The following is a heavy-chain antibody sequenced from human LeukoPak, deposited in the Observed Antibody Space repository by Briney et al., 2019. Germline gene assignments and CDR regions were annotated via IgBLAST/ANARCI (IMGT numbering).Heavy chain of an antibody. CDR1: GFTFSNYA. CDR3: AKASIYCDSSGYYHFDY. CDR2: ISGSGGNT. Sequence: GGSLRLSCAASGFTFSNYAMNWVRQAPGKGLEWVSGISGSGGNTYYADSVKGRFTISRDNSRNTLYLEMNSLRAEDTAVFYCAKASIYCDSSGYYHFDYWGQGTLVTVSS. D-gene: IGHD3-22*01. J-gene: IGHJ4*02. V-gene: IGHV3-23*01.